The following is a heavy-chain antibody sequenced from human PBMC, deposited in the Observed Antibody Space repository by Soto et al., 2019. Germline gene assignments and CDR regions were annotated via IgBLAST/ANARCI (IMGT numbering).Heavy chain of an antibody. J-gene: IGHJ4*02. CDR2: IYHSGST. CDR3: ARGQVVAAQH. D-gene: IGHD2-15*01. CDR1: GGSISSGCYS. Sequence: SLSLTCAVSGGSISSGCYSWSWIRQPPGKGLEWIGYIYHSGSTYYNPSLKSRVTISVDRSKNQFSLKLSSVTAADTAVYYCARGQVVAAQHWGQGTLVTVSS. V-gene: IGHV4-30-2*01.